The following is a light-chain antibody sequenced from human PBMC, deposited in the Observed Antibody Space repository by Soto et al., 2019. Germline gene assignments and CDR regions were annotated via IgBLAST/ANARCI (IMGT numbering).Light chain of an antibody. CDR3: QQYHNWPRT. V-gene: IGKV3-15*01. Sequence: EIVMTQSPATLSVSPGERATLSCRASQSVSTYLAWYQQKPGQAPRLLIYGTSTRATGIPARFSGSGSGTEFTLTISSLQSEDSAVYYCQQYHNWPRTFGQGTKVDIK. CDR2: GTS. CDR1: QSVSTY. J-gene: IGKJ1*01.